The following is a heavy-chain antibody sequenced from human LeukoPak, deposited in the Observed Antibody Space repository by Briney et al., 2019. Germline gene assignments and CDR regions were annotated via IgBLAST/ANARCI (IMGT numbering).Heavy chain of an antibody. V-gene: IGHV3-21*01. CDR1: GFTFSSYA. CDR3: ARDPYSGSYSAYYYYYMDV. D-gene: IGHD1-26*01. Sequence: GSLRLSCAASGFTFSSYAMSWVRQAPGKGLEWVSSITSSSSYIYYADSVKGRFTISRDNAKNSLYLQMNSLRAEDTAVYYCARDPYSGSYSAYYYYYMDVWGKGTTVTVSS. J-gene: IGHJ6*03. CDR2: ITSSSSYI.